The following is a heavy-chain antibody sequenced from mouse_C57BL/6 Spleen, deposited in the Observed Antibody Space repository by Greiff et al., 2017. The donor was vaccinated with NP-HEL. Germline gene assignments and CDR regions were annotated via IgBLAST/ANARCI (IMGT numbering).Heavy chain of an antibody. D-gene: IGHD1-1*01. CDR2: INPSTGGT. J-gene: IGHJ4*01. V-gene: IGHV1-43*01. Sequence: VQLQQSGPELVKPGASVKISCKASGYSFTGYYMHWVKQSSEKSLEWIGEINPSTGGTSYNQKFKGKATLTVDNSSSTAYMQLKSLTSEDSAVYYCARPTVVAEGAMDYWGQGTSVTVSS. CDR1: GYSFTGYY. CDR3: ARPTVVAEGAMDY.